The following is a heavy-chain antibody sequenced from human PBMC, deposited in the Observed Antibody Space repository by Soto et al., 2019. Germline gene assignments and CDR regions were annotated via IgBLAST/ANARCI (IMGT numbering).Heavy chain of an antibody. V-gene: IGHV1-69*01. CDR2: IIPIFGTA. Sequence: QVQLVQSGAEVKKPGSSVKVSCKASGGTFSSYAISWVRQAPGQGREWMGGIIPIFGTAKYAQKFQGRVTITADESTSTAYMELSSLRSEDTAVYYCARIVIDGYNVERFDYWGQGTLVTVSS. CDR3: ARIVIDGYNVERFDY. J-gene: IGHJ4*02. CDR1: GGTFSSYA. D-gene: IGHD5-12*01.